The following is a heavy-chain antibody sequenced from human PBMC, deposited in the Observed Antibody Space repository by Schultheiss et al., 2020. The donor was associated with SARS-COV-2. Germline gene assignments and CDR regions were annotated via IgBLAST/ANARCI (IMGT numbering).Heavy chain of an antibody. V-gene: IGHV3-15*01. CDR1: GFTFSSYS. CDR2: IKSKTDGGTT. J-gene: IGHJ4*02. Sequence: GGSLRLSCAASGFTFSSYSMNWVRQAPGKGLEWVGRIKSKTDGGTTDYAAPVKGRFTISRDDSKNTLYLQMNSLKTEDTAVYYCTTDPDIVAYYDYWGQGTLVTVSS. CDR3: TTDPDIVAYYDY. D-gene: IGHD5-12*01.